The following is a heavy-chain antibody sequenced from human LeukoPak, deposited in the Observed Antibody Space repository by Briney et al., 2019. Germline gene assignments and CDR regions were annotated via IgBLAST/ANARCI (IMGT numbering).Heavy chain of an antibody. Sequence: VASVKVSCKASGYTFTNYGISWVRQAPGQGLQWMGWISAENGNTKYAEKFQGRGTMTTDTSTNTAYMELRSLRSDDTAVYYCARDRQDYYDSSGYFDNWGQGTLVTVSS. CDR2: ISAENGNT. CDR3: ARDRQDYYDSSGYFDN. J-gene: IGHJ4*02. V-gene: IGHV1-18*01. CDR1: GYTFTNYG. D-gene: IGHD3-22*01.